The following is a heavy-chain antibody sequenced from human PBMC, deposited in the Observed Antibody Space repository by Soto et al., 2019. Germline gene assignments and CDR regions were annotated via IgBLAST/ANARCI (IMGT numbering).Heavy chain of an antibody. V-gene: IGHV3-33*06. CDR2: IWYDGSNK. CDR1: GFTFSSYG. J-gene: IGHJ3*02. Sequence: GGSLRLSCAASGFTFSSYGMHWVRQAPGKGLEWVAVIWYDGSNKYYADSVKGRFTISRDNSKNTLYLQMNSLRAEDTAVYYCANLHIVVVVAATIGDDAFDIWGQGTMVTVSS. CDR3: ANLHIVVVVAATIGDDAFDI. D-gene: IGHD2-15*01.